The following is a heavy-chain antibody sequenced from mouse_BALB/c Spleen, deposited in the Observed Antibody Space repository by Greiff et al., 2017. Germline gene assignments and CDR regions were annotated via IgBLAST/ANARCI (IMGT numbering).Heavy chain of an antibody. Sequence: VMLVESGPGLVAPSQSLSITCTVSGFSLTDYGVSWIRQPPGKGLEWLGVIWGGGSTYYNSALKSRLSISKDNSKSQVFLKINSLQTDDTAMYYCATNYGYVYWGFDVWGAGTTVTVSS. V-gene: IGHV2-6-5*01. CDR1: GFSLTDYG. J-gene: IGHJ1*01. D-gene: IGHD1-2*01. CDR2: IWGGGST. CDR3: ATNYGYVYWGFDV.